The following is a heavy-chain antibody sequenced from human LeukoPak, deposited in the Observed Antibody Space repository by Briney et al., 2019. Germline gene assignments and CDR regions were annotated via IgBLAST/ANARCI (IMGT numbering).Heavy chain of an antibody. J-gene: IGHJ4*02. D-gene: IGHD2-21*02. Sequence: ASVKVSCKASGGIFSSYAISWVRQAPGQGLEWMGGIIPIFGTANYAQKFQGRVTITADESTGTAYMGLSSLRSEDTAVYYCAVRGIVVVTANFDYWGQGTLVTVSS. V-gene: IGHV1-69*13. CDR3: AVRGIVVVTANFDY. CDR2: IIPIFGTA. CDR1: GGIFSSYA.